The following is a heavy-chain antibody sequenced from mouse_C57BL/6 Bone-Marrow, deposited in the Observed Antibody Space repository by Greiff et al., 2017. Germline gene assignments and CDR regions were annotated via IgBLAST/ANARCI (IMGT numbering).Heavy chain of an antibody. D-gene: IGHD4-1*01. J-gene: IGHJ2*01. CDR3: ARRGLGRSYVDY. CDR1: GYTFTDYN. V-gene: IGHV1-18*01. CDR2: INPNNGGT. Sequence: VQLQQSGPELVKPGASVKIPCKASGYTFTDYNMDWVKQSHGKSLEWIGDINPNNGGTIYNQKFKGKATLTVDTSSSTAYMELRSLTSEDTAVDYWARRGLGRSYVDYWGQGTTLTVSS.